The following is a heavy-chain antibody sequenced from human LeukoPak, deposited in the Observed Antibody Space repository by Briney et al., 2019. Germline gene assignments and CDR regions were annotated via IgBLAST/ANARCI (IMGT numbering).Heavy chain of an antibody. D-gene: IGHD3-22*01. CDR3: ARYFASSGSLYYFDY. CDR2: SFYSGST. V-gene: IGHV4-59*01. Sequence: PSETLSLTCTVSGGSINNYYWSWIRQPPGKGLEWIGYSFYSGSTDYNPSLKSRVTISVDTSKNQLSLRLSSVTAADTAVYYCARYFASSGSLYYFDYWGQGTLVTVSS. J-gene: IGHJ4*02. CDR1: GGSINNYY.